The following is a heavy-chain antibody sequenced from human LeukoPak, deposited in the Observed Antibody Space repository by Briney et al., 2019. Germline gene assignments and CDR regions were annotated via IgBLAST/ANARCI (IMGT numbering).Heavy chain of an antibody. CDR1: GFTFSSYA. V-gene: IGHV3-21*01. Sequence: GGSLRLSCAASGFTFSSYAMSWVRQAPGKGLEWVSSISSSSSYIYYADSVKGRFTISRDNAKNSLYLQMNSLRAEDTAVYYCARGPKDTAMVTSDYWGQGTLVTVSS. CDR3: ARGPKDTAMVTSDY. J-gene: IGHJ4*02. D-gene: IGHD5-18*01. CDR2: ISSSSSYI.